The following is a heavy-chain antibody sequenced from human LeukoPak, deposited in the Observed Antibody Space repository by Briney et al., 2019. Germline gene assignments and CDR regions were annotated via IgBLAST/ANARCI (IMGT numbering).Heavy chain of an antibody. D-gene: IGHD3-10*01. V-gene: IGHV3-74*01. CDR3: AKDSKVTMVRGVHFDY. CDR2: INTDGSST. J-gene: IGHJ4*02. CDR1: GFTFSSYW. Sequence: GGSLRLSCAASGFTFSSYWMHWVRQAPGKGLVWVSRINTDGSSTSYADSVKGRFTISRDNAKNTLYLQMNSLRAEDTAVYYCAKDSKVTMVRGVHFDYWGQGTLVTVSS.